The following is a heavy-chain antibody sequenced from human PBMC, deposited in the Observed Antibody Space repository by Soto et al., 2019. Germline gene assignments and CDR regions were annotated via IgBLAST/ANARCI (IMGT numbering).Heavy chain of an antibody. D-gene: IGHD3-22*01. CDR2: IYHSGST. CDR1: GGSFSGYY. J-gene: IGHJ4*02. V-gene: IGHV4-34*01. CDR3: ARGGVDYYDSSGYYFSPYYFDY. Sequence: SETLSLTCAVYGGSFSGYYWTWIRQPPGKGLEWIGYIYHSGSTYYNPSLKSRVTISVDRSKNQFSLKLSSVTAADTAVYYCARGGVDYYDSSGYYFSPYYFDYWGQGTLVTVSS.